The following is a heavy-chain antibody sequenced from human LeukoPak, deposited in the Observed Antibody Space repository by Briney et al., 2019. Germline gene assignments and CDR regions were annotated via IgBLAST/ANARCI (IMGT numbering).Heavy chain of an antibody. CDR1: GFTFDDYA. CDR2: ISWNSGSI. CDR3: ARGRRVRYCSGGSCPNYYYMDV. D-gene: IGHD2-15*01. J-gene: IGHJ6*03. V-gene: IGHV3-9*01. Sequence: PGGSLRLSCAASGFTFDDYAMHWVRQAPGKGLEWVSGISWNSGSIGYADSVKGRFTISRDNAKNSLFLQMNSLRAEDTAVYYCARGRRVRYCSGGSCPNYYYMDVWGKGTTVTIPS.